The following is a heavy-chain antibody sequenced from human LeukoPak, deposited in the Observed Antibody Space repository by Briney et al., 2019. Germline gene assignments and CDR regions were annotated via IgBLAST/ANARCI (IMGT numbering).Heavy chain of an antibody. CDR2: ISPSGGST. Sequence: ASVKVSCKAFGYTFTSNYMHWVRQAPGQGPEWMGVISPSGGSTTYAQKFQGRVTLTRDMSTSTDYLELSSLRSEDTAVYYCARSRMDYYYYYMDVWGKGTTVTISS. D-gene: IGHD2-8*01. V-gene: IGHV1-46*01. J-gene: IGHJ6*03. CDR3: ARSRMDYYYYYMDV. CDR1: GYTFTSNY.